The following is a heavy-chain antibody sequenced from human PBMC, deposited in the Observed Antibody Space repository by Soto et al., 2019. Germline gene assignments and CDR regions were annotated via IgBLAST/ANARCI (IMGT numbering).Heavy chain of an antibody. J-gene: IGHJ4*02. CDR3: AECTGQYCSVGRCYLVDPFDY. D-gene: IGHD2-15*01. CDR2: ISGSADST. CDR1: GFTFSNYA. Sequence: EVHLLESGGDLVQPGGSLRLSCAASGFTFSNYAMSWVRQAPGKGLDWVSGISGSADSTFYADSVKGRFTISRENSKNTLYLQMNSRRAEDTTVYYCAECTGQYCSVGRCYLVDPFDYWGQGTLVTVSS. V-gene: IGHV3-23*01.